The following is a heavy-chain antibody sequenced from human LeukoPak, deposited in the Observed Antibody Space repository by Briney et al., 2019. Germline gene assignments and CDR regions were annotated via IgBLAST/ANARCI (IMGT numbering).Heavy chain of an antibody. CDR2: IKQDGSEK. Sequence: GGSLRLSCAASGFTFSSYAMSWVRQAPGKGLEWVANIKQDGSEKYYVDSVKGRFTISRDNAKNSLYLQMNSLRAEDTAVYYCARDEPYYFDYWGPGTLVTVSS. CDR1: GFTFSSYA. J-gene: IGHJ4*02. D-gene: IGHD1-14*01. CDR3: ARDEPYYFDY. V-gene: IGHV3-7*01.